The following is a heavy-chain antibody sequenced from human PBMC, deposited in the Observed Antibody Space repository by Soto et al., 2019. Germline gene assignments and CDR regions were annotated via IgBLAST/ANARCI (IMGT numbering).Heavy chain of an antibody. CDR1: GYNFTSYW. V-gene: IGHV5-51*01. CDR2: IYPGDSDT. CDR3: ARPASYDILTPY. Sequence: GGSLRLSCKGSGYNFTSYWIGWVRQMPGKGLEWMGIIYPGDSDTRYSPSFQGQVTISADKSISTAYLQWSSLKASDTAMYYCARPASYDILTPYWGQGTLVTVSS. J-gene: IGHJ4*02. D-gene: IGHD3-9*01.